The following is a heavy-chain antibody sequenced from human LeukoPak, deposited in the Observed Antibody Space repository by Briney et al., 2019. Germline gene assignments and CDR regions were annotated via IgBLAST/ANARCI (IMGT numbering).Heavy chain of an antibody. D-gene: IGHD3-16*01. CDR2: INHNGNVN. Sequence: PGGALRLSCAASGFTFSSYGMNWPRQAPGKGLEWVASINHNGNVNYYVDSVKGRFTISRDNAKNSLYLQMRNLRAEDTAVYFCARGGGLDVWGQGATVTVSS. J-gene: IGHJ6*02. CDR3: ARGGGLDV. CDR1: GFTFSSYG. V-gene: IGHV3-7*03.